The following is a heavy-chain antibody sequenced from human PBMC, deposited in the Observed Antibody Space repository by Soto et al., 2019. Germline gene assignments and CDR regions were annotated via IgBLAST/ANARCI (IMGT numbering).Heavy chain of an antibody. J-gene: IGHJ4*02. CDR3: ARLVDFWSGYYTIDY. V-gene: IGHV4-30-4*01. CDR1: GGSISSGDYY. CDR2: IYYSGST. D-gene: IGHD3-3*01. Sequence: PSETLSLTCTVSGGSISSGDYYWSWIRQPPGKGLEWIGYIYYSGSTYYNPSLKSRVTISVDTSKNQFSLKLSSVTAADTAVYYSARLVDFWSGYYTIDYWGQGTLVTVSS.